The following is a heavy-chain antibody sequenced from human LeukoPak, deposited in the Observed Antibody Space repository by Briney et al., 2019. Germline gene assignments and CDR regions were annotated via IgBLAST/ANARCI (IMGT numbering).Heavy chain of an antibody. J-gene: IGHJ4*02. CDR3: AGHHQAYSRTY. Sequence: GGSLRLSCPASGLTFSSFWMHWVRHAPGKGLVWVSRISPDGSSTTYADSVKGRFTISRDNAKDTLYLQMNSLRAEDTAVYYCAGHHQAYSRTYWGQGTLVTVSS. CDR2: ISPDGSST. V-gene: IGHV3-74*01. CDR1: GLTFSSFW. D-gene: IGHD1-26*01.